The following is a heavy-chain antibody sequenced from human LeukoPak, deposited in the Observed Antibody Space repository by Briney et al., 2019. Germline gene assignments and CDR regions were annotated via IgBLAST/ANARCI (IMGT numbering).Heavy chain of an antibody. CDR1: GYTFNRYD. V-gene: IGHV1-8*01. D-gene: IGHD1-1*01. CDR2: MKPNSGNT. J-gene: IGHJ4*02. CDR3: ARTNWNDDY. Sequence: ASVKVSCKASGYTFNRYDINWVRQTAVHVLEWIGWMKPNSGNTGYAQRFQVRVTMTRNTSIGTAYRELSSLRSDDTAVYYCARTNWNDDYWGQGTLVIVSS.